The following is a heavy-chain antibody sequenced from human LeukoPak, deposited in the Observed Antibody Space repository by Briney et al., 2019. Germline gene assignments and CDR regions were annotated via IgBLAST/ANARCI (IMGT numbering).Heavy chain of an antibody. D-gene: IGHD2-2*01. CDR2: ISYDGGDP. J-gene: IGHJ6*02. CDR1: VFTFSSYW. CDR3: ARDPSYCSSTNCYVGSPLYYYYPMDV. Sequence: GGSLRLSCAASVFTFSSYWMHWVRQAPGKGLVWVSRISYDGGDPSYADSVKGRFSISRDNSENTLYLQMNSLRAEDTAVYYCARDPSYCSSTNCYVGSPLYYYYPMDVWGQGTTVTVSS. V-gene: IGHV3-74*01.